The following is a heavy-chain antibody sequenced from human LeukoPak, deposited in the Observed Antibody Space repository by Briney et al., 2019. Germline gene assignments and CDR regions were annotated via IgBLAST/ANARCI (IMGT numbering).Heavy chain of an antibody. CDR1: GFTFSDYS. Sequence: PGGSLTLSCSVSGFTFSDYSMGWVRQAPGKGLEWVANIKQDGSEKYYVASVKGRFTISRDNAKNSLYLQMNSLRAEDTAVYYCASQNNFDYWGQGTLVTVSS. CDR3: ASQNNFDY. J-gene: IGHJ4*02. CDR2: IKQDGSEK. V-gene: IGHV3-7*01.